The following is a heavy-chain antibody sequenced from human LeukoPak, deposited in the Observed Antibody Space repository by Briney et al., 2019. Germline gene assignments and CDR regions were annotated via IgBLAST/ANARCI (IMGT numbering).Heavy chain of an antibody. V-gene: IGHV3-48*03. CDR3: AELGITMIGGV. CDR1: GFTFGSYE. CDR2: ISSSGSTI. Sequence: PEGSLRLSCAASGFTFGSYEMNWVRQAPGKGLEWVSYISSSGSTIYYADSVKGRFTISRDNAKNSLYLQMNSLRAEDTAVYYCAELGITMIGGVWGKGTTVTISS. J-gene: IGHJ6*04. D-gene: IGHD3-10*02.